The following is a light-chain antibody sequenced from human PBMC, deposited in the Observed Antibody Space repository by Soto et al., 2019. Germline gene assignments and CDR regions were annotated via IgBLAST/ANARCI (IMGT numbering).Light chain of an antibody. V-gene: IGKV1-9*01. Sequence: IQLTQSPSSLSASVGDRVTITCRASQGISSYLAWYQQKPGKAPKLLIYAASTSQSGVPSRFSGSGSGTDFTLTISSLQPEDFATYYCQQLTSYPRLTFGGGTKVDIK. CDR1: QGISSY. CDR2: AAS. CDR3: QQLTSYPRLT. J-gene: IGKJ4*01.